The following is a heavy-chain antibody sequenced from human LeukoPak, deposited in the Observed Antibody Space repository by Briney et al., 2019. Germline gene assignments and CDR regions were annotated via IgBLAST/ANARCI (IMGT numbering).Heavy chain of an antibody. CDR3: ARGVAAAGQYYFDY. CDR2: IYYSGST. Sequence: SETLSLTCTVSGGSISGSNSYWGWIRQPPGKGLEWIGTIYYSGSTYYNPSLKSRVTISVDTSKNQFSLKLSSVTAADTAVYYCARGVAAAGQYYFDYWGQGTLVTVSS. V-gene: IGHV4-39*01. J-gene: IGHJ4*02. CDR1: GGSISGSNSY. D-gene: IGHD6-13*01.